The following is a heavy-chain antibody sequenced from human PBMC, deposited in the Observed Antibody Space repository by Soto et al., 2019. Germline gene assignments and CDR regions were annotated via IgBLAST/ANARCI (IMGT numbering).Heavy chain of an antibody. V-gene: IGHV1-8*01. J-gene: IGHJ5*02. CDR3: ARERTRGFDP. Sequence: QVHLVQSGAEVRKPGASVKVSCKASGYTFTSYDINWVRQATGQGLEWMGWMNPNSGNTAYAQKYQGRATMTRNTSISTAHMELSSLRSEDTAVYYCARERTRGFDPWGQGTLVTVYS. CDR1: GYTFTSYD. CDR2: MNPNSGNT.